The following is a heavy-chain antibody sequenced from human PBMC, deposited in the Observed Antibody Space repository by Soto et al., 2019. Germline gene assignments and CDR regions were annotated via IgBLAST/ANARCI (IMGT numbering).Heavy chain of an antibody. CDR2: IYYSGST. V-gene: IGHV4-39*01. CDR3: ARHPGELPNYYYYGMDV. D-gene: IGHD1-26*01. J-gene: IGHJ6*02. Sequence: PSETLSLTCTVSGGSISSGSYYWGWIRQPPGKGLEWIGSIYYSGSTYYNPSLKSRVTISVDTSKNQFSLKLSSVTAADTAVYYCARHPGELPNYYYYGMDVWGQGTTVTVSS. CDR1: GGSISSGSYY.